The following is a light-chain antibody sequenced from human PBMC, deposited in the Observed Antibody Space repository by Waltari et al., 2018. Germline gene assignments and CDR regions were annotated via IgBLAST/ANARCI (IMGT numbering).Light chain of an antibody. CDR1: RSTTGRHH. V-gene: IGLV1-47*01. CDR3: ASWDDSLSGWV. Sequence: QSALTQPPSTSATPGPRVPTSCSRSRSTTGRHHAHWYQQLPGTAPKLLIYTNTQRPPGVPDRFSASKSGTSASLAISGLQLEDEADYYCASWDDSLSGWVFGGGTKVTVL. J-gene: IGLJ3*02. CDR2: TNT.